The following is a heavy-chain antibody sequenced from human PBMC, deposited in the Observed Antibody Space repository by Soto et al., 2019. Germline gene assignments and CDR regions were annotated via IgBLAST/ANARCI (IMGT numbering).Heavy chain of an antibody. CDR1: GGSISSYY. D-gene: IGHD3-10*01. CDR2: IYYSGST. CDR3: AREQVDGSGSYPH. V-gene: IGHV4-59*01. Sequence: QVQLQESGPGLVKPSETLSLTCTVSGGSISSYYWSWIRQPPGKGLEWIGYIYYSGSTNYNPSLNSRVTISVDTSKNQFSLKLSSVTAADTAVYYCAREQVDGSGSYPHWGQGTLVTVSS. J-gene: IGHJ1*01.